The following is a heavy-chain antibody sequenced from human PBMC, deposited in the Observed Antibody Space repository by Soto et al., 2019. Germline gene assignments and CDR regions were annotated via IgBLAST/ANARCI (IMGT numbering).Heavy chain of an antibody. CDR3: ARDDITIFGVGFDP. D-gene: IGHD3-3*01. J-gene: IGHJ5*02. CDR1: GYTFTSYG. Sequence: ASVKGSCKASGYTFTSYGISWVRQAPGQGLEWMGWISAYNGNTNYAQKLQGRVTMTTDTSTSTAYMELRSLRSDDTAVYYCARDDITIFGVGFDPWGQGTLVTVSS. CDR2: ISAYNGNT. V-gene: IGHV1-18*01.